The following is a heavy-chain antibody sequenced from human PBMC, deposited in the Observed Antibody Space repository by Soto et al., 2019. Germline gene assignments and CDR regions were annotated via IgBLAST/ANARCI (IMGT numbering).Heavy chain of an antibody. CDR2: IYYRGST. CDR1: GGSISSGDYF. D-gene: IGHD2-15*01. Sequence: HTLSLTCTVSGGSISSGDYFWSWVRQPPGKGLEWIGYIYYRGSTFYNPSLKSRLSISLDTSKNQFSLNLSSVTAADTAIYYCAREGCGSGGCYPGWFDPWGQGTLVTVSS. V-gene: IGHV4-30-4*01. J-gene: IGHJ5*02. CDR3: AREGCGSGGCYPGWFDP.